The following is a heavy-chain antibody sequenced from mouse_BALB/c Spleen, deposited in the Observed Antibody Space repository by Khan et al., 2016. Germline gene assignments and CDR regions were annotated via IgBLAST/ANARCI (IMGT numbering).Heavy chain of an antibody. CDR1: GDSITRGY. J-gene: IGHJ4*01. CDR3: ARGYYAMDY. CDR2: ISNSGSI. Sequence: EVQLQESGPSLVKPSQTLSLTCSVTGDSITRGYWNWIRKFPGNKLEFMGYISNSGSINYNPSLRSRISITRDTSKNQYYLQLNSAITEDTATYYCARGYYAMDYWGQGASVTVSS. V-gene: IGHV3-8*02.